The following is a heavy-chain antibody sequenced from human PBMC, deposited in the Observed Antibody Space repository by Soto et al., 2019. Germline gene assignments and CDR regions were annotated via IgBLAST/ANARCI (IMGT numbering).Heavy chain of an antibody. Sequence: GASLKVSCKASGYSFTGLDINWVLQTTGQGREGMGWMEPSSGRTGYAQKFQGRVTMTRDTSITTAYMELSSLTSDDTAFYYCARGVTAGVDYWGQGTLVTVSS. CDR2: MEPSSGRT. D-gene: IGHD1-26*01. J-gene: IGHJ4*02. V-gene: IGHV1-8*01. CDR3: ARGVTAGVDY. CDR1: GYSFTGLD.